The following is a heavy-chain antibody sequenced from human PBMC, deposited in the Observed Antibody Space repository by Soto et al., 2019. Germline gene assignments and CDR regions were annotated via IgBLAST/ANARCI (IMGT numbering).Heavy chain of an antibody. J-gene: IGHJ3*02. CDR2: IIPIFGTA. D-gene: IGHD6-19*01. CDR1: GGTFSSYA. Sequence: SVKVSCKASGGTFSSYAISWVRQAPGQGLEWMGGIIPIFGTANYAQKFQGRVTITADESTSTAYMELSSLRSEDTAVYYCARDGDSSGWYRPDAFDIWGQGTMVTVSS. CDR3: ARDGDSSGWYRPDAFDI. V-gene: IGHV1-69*13.